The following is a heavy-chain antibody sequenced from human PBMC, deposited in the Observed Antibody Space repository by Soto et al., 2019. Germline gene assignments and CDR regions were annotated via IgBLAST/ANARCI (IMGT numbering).Heavy chain of an antibody. CDR1: GFTFSNAW. J-gene: IGHJ2*01. Sequence: EVQLVESGGGLVKPGGSLRLSCAASGFTFSNAWMSWVRQAPGKGLEWVGRIKSKTDGGTTDYAAPVKGRFTISRDDSKNTLHLQMNSLKTEDTAVYYCTYSSSWSTPWYFDLWGRGTLVTVSS. V-gene: IGHV3-15*01. CDR3: TYSSSWSTPWYFDL. D-gene: IGHD6-13*01. CDR2: IKSKTDGGTT.